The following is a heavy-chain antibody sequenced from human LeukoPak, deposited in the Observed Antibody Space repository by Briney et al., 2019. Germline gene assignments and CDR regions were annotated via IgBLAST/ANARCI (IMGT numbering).Heavy chain of an antibody. CDR3: ARQARITIFGVALYYFDY. J-gene: IGHJ4*02. CDR1: GGSISSSSYY. CDR2: IYYSGST. V-gene: IGHV4-39*01. Sequence: SETLSLTCTVSGGSISSSSYYWGWIRQPPGKGLEWIGSIYYSGSTYYNPSLKSRVTISVDTSKTPFSLKLSSVTAADTAVYYCARQARITIFGVALYYFDYWGQGTLVTVSS. D-gene: IGHD3-3*01.